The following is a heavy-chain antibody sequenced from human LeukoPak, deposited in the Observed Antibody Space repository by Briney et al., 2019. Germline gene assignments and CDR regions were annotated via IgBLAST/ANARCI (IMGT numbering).Heavy chain of an antibody. J-gene: IGHJ3*02. V-gene: IGHV3-23*01. CDR1: GFIFKDFP. CDR2: ISAGGDLT. D-gene: IGHD3-10*01. Sequence: PGGSLRLSCAVSGFIFKDFPMTWVRQAPGKGLEWLSGISAGGDLTFHADSLKGRFTISRDNYKNTLYLQMDSLRAEDTAVYYCAKSLFTSAAGSGCASDIWGQGTMVTVSS. CDR3: AKSLFTSAAGSGCASDI.